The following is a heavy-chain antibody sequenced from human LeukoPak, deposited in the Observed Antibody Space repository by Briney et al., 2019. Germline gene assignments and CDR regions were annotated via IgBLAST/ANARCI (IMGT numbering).Heavy chain of an antibody. D-gene: IGHD3-3*01. Sequence: PSETLSLTCAVYGGSFSGYYWSWIRQPPGKGLEWIGEINHSGSTNYNPSLKSRVTISVDTSKNQFSLKLSSVTAADTAVYYCARAYVFWSGYSVGHYYYYMDVWGKGTTVTVSS. CDR3: ARAYVFWSGYSVGHYYYYMDV. V-gene: IGHV4-34*01. CDR2: INHSGST. J-gene: IGHJ6*03. CDR1: GGSFSGYY.